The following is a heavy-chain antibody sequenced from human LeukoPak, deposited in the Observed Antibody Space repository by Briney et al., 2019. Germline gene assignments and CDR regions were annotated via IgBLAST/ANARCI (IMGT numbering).Heavy chain of an antibody. CDR2: IYPGDSDT. J-gene: IGHJ4*02. CDR1: GYSFTSYW. Sequence: GESPKISCKGSGYSFTSYWIGWVRQMPGKGLERMGIIYPGDSDTRYSPSFQGQVTISADKSITTAYLQWSSLQASDTTMYYCARQADYNVLTGYHKGHLDYWGQGTLVTVSS. V-gene: IGHV5-51*01. D-gene: IGHD3-9*01. CDR3: ARQADYNVLTGYHKGHLDY.